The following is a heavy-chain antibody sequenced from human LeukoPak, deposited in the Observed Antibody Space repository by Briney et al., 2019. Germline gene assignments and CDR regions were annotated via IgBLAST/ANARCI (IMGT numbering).Heavy chain of an antibody. CDR2: IYYSGST. J-gene: IGHJ5*02. CDR3: ARDRDWFDP. V-gene: IGHV4-59*01. CDR1: GGSISSYY. Sequence: SETLSLTCTVSGGSISSYYWSWIRQPPGKGLEWIGYIYYSGSTNYNPSLKSRVTISVDTSKNQFSLKLSSVTAADTAVYYCARDRDWFDPWGQGTLVTVSS.